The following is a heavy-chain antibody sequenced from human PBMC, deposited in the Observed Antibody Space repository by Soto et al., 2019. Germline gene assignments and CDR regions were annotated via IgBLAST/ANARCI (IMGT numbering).Heavy chain of an antibody. CDR2: INPDGSVG. Sequence: VQLLGSGGGLVQPGGSLRLSCVASGFTFSTYWMNWVRQAPGMGLEWVANINPDGSVGTYVDSVKGGFTTSRDNAKNSLYLQMNSLGADDTAVYCCAGWGGHDYNYWGQGILVTVSS. V-gene: IGHV3-7*03. CDR3: AGWGGHDYNY. D-gene: IGHD3-16*01. J-gene: IGHJ4*02. CDR1: GFTFSTYW.